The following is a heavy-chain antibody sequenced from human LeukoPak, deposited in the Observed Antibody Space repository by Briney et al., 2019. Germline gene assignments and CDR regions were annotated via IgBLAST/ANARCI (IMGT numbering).Heavy chain of an antibody. CDR2: IYHSGST. D-gene: IGHD3-3*01. CDR3: ARDRGITIFGVARNWFDP. V-gene: IGHV4-38-2*02. Sequence: PSETLSLTCTVSGYSISSGYYWGWIRQPPGKGLEWIGGIYHSGSTYYNPSLKSRVTISVDTSKNQFSLKLSSVTAAVTAVYYCARDRGITIFGVARNWFDPWGQGTLVTVSS. CDR1: GYSISSGYY. J-gene: IGHJ5*02.